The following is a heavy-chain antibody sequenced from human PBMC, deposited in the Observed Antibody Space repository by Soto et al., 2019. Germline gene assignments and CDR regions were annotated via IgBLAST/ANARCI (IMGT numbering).Heavy chain of an antibody. CDR1: GYTFTGYY. CDR2: INPNSGST. Sequence: ASVKVSCKASGYTFTGYYMHWVRQAPGQGLEWMGWINPNSGSTYYADSVKGRFTISRDNSKNTLYLQMSSLRAEDTAVYYCGKGGRGYSYGYSAFDIWGQGTMVTVSS. V-gene: IGHV1-2*02. J-gene: IGHJ3*02. CDR3: GKGGRGYSYGYSAFDI. D-gene: IGHD5-18*01.